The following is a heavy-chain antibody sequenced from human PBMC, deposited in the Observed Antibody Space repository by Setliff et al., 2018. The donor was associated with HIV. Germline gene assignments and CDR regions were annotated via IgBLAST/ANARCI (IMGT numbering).Heavy chain of an antibody. Sequence: ASVKVSCKASGYTFTTYSINWVRQAPGQGLEWMGRINPNSGGTKYAQKFQGRVTMTRDTSISTAYMELSRLRSEDTAVYYCARRTIDYYYMDVWGKGTTVTVSS. CDR1: GYTFTTYS. CDR2: INPNSGGT. V-gene: IGHV1-2*06. J-gene: IGHJ6*03. CDR3: ARRTIDYYYMDV.